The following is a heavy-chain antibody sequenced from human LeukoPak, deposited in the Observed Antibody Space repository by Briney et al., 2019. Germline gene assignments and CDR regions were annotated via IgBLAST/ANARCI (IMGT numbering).Heavy chain of an antibody. CDR3: ARPGPRYSGSYYYFDY. V-gene: IGHV4-39*01. CDR2: IYYSGST. CDR1: GGSISSSSYY. D-gene: IGHD1-26*01. J-gene: IGHJ4*02. Sequence: NPSETLSLTCTVSGGSISSSSYYWGWIRQPPGKGREWIGSIYYSGSTYYNPSLKSRVTISVDTSKNQFYLKLSSVTDADTAVYYCARPGPRYSGSYYYFDYWGQGTLVTVSS.